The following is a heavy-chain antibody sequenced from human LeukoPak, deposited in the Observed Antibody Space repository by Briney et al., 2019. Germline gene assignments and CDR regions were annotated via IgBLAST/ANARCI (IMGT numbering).Heavy chain of an antibody. V-gene: IGHV4-31*03. J-gene: IGHJ3*02. CDR1: GGSISSGGYS. D-gene: IGHD2-8*01. CDR2: IYYSGST. CDR3: ARAPADIVLMVYAIWAFDI. Sequence: SETLSLTCTVSGGSISSGGYSWSWIRQHPGKGLEWIGYIYYSGSTYYNPSLKSRVTISVDTSKNQFSLKLSSVTAADTAVYYCARAPADIVLMVYAIWAFDIWGQGTMVTVSS.